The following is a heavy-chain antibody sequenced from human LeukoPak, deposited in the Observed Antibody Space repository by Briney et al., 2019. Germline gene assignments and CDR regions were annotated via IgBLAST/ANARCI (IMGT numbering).Heavy chain of an antibody. D-gene: IGHD4/OR15-4a*01. V-gene: IGHV1-8*01. J-gene: IGHJ4*02. CDR2: MNPNSGNT. CDR1: GYTFTSYD. Sequence: ASVKVSCKASGYTFTSYDINWVRQATGQGLEWMGWMNPNSGNTGYAQKFQGRVTMTRNTSISTAYMELSSLRSEDTAVYYCARGKISDYPPGYWGQGTLVTVSS. CDR3: ARGKISDYPPGY.